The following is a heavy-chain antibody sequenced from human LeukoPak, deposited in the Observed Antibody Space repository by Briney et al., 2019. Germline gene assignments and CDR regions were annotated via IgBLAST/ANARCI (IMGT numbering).Heavy chain of an antibody. Sequence: ASVKVSCKASGYTFTGYFMHWVRQAPGQGLEWMGWIKPNSGGTDYAQKFQGRVTMTRDTSISTAYMELSRLTSDDTAVYYCARAYYYYMDVWGQGTTVTVSS. V-gene: IGHV1-2*02. CDR1: GYTFTGYF. J-gene: IGHJ6*02. CDR3: ARAYYYYMDV. CDR2: IKPNSGGT.